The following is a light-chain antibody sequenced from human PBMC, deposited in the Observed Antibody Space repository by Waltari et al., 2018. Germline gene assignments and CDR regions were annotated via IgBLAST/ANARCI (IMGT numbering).Light chain of an antibody. V-gene: IGKV1-NL1*01. CDR2: AAS. J-gene: IGKJ4*01. CDR3: QQYSSTLLIT. Sequence: DIQLTQSPASLSASVGDRVTISCRASQGITSSLAWYQQQPGKAPKLLVFAASRLLSGVPSRFSGSGSGTQYTLTISNLQPEDFATYYCQQYSSTLLITFGGGTKVEIK. CDR1: QGITSS.